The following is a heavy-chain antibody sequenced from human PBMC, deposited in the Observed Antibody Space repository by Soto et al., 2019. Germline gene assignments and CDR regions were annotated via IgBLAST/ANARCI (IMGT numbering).Heavy chain of an antibody. CDR1: GVSISSGNW. CDR3: ARLVYDTRLNYMYFDF. Sequence: SETLSLTCAVSGVSISSGNWWTWVRQTPQRGLEYIGEIFHDGTANYYPSFERRVAISVDTSKNQFSLKLTSVTAADTAIYFCARLVYDTRLNYMYFDFWGQGALVTVYS. V-gene: IGHV4-4*02. D-gene: IGHD2-8*01. CDR2: IFHDGTA. J-gene: IGHJ4*02.